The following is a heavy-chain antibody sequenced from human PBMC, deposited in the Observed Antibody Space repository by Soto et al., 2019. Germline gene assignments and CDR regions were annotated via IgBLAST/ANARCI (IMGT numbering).Heavy chain of an antibody. D-gene: IGHD1-26*01. Sequence: GALRLSWGASGVTFRRYGMVWVRQAPGSGLEWVAFISYDGSNKCSDSVKGRFTISRDNSKNTLYLQMNSLRAEDTAVYYCAKGSYSGRYSDFDCWGQGTRVTVSA. V-gene: IGHV3-30*18. CDR2: ISYDGSNK. CDR1: GVTFRRYG. J-gene: IGHJ4*02. CDR3: AKGSYSGRYSDFDC.